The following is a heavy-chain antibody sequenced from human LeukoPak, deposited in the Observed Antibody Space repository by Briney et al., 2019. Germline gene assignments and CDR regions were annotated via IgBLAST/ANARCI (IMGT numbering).Heavy chain of an antibody. CDR2: IYYSGST. J-gene: IGHJ4*02. V-gene: IGHV4-59*01. CDR3: ARAVRRRANSGSYYTLFDY. D-gene: IGHD1-26*01. Sequence: PSETLSLTCTVSGGSISSYYWSWIRQPPGKGLEWIGYIYYSGSTNYNPSLKSRVTISVDTSKNQFSLKLSSVTAADTAVYYCARAVRRRANSGSYYTLFDYWGQGTLVTVSS. CDR1: GGSISSYY.